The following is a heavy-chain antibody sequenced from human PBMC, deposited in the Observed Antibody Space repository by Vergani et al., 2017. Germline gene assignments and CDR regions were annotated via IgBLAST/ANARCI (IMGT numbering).Heavy chain of an antibody. D-gene: IGHD3-22*01. CDR1: GDSVSSNSAA. CDR3: ARVPPAVVVIDFTFDY. CDR2: TYYRSKWYN. V-gene: IGHV6-1*01. J-gene: IGHJ4*02. Sequence: QVQLQQSGPGLVKPSQTLSLTCAISGDSVSSNSAAWNWIRQSPSRGLEWLGRTYYRSKWYNDYAVTVKSRITINPDTSKNHFSLQLNSVTPEDTAVYYCARVPPAVVVIDFTFDYWGQGTLVTVSS.